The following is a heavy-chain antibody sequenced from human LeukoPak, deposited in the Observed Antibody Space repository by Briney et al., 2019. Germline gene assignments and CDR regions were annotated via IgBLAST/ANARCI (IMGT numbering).Heavy chain of an antibody. V-gene: IGHV3-21*01. J-gene: IGHJ4*02. CDR2: ISSSSSYI. CDR3: ARDIVPIRFDY. D-gene: IGHD1-26*01. Sequence: GGSLRLSCAASGFTFSSYSMNWVRQAPGKELEWVSSISSSSSYIYYADSVKGRFTISRDNAKNSLYLQMNSLRAEDTAVYYCARDIVPIRFDYWGQGTLVTVSS. CDR1: GFTFSSYS.